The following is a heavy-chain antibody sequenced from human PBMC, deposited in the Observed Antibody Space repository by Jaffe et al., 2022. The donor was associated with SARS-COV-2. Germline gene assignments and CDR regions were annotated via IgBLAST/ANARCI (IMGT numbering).Heavy chain of an antibody. V-gene: IGHV3-23*04. CDR3: AKDAGSGSYYEGTAFDI. CDR1: GFTFSSYA. J-gene: IGHJ3*02. D-gene: IGHD1-26*01. CDR2: ISASGVST. Sequence: EVQLVESGGGLVQPGGSLRLSCTASGFTFSSYAMDWVRQAPGKGLEWVSAISASGVSTYYADSVKGRFTLSRDNSKNTLYLQINSLRAEDTAVYYCAKDAGSGSYYEGTAFDIWGQGTMVTVSS.